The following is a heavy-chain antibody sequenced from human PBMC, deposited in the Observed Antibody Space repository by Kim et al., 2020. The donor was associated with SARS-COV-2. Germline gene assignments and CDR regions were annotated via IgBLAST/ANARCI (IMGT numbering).Heavy chain of an antibody. CDR3: VRDLFTQLVRRGWGYY. D-gene: IGHD1-1*01. V-gene: IGHV4-59*12. Sequence: SETLSLTCTVSGASTSSYYWSWIRQPPDKGLEYIGYIHYSGSANYNPSLNNRVTMSVDTSKNQFSLTVTSVTAADTAVYYCVRDLFTQLVRRGWGYY. J-gene: IGHJ6*03. CDR1: GASTSSYY. CDR2: IHYSGSA.